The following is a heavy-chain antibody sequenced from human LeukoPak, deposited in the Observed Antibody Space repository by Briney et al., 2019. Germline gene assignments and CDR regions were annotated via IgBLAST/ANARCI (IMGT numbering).Heavy chain of an antibody. Sequence: GGSLRLSCAVSGFTFSTYWMNWVRQAPGKGPEWVANIKPDGSEKFYVDSVKGRFTVSRGNSKNTLYLQMNSLRAEDTAVYYCAKGGYSSSSDVDPWGQGTLVTVSS. J-gene: IGHJ5*02. CDR1: GFTFSTYW. V-gene: IGHV3-7*01. CDR3: AKGGYSSSSDVDP. CDR2: IKPDGSEK. D-gene: IGHD6-6*01.